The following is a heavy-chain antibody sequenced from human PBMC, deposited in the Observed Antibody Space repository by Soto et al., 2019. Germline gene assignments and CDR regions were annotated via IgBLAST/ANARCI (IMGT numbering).Heavy chain of an antibody. CDR3: ARGAGEVTAIKGPYYYGMDV. CDR1: GGSFSGYY. J-gene: IGHJ6*02. D-gene: IGHD2-21*02. Sequence: SETLSLTCAVYGGSFSGYYWSWIRQPPGKGLEWIGEINHSGSTNYNPSLKSRVTISVDTSKNQFSLKLSSVTAADTAVYYCARGAGEVTAIKGPYYYGMDVWGQGTTVTVSS. CDR2: INHSGST. V-gene: IGHV4-34*01.